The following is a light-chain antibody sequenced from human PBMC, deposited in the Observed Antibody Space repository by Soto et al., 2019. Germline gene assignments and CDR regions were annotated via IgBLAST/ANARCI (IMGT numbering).Light chain of an antibody. J-gene: IGLJ3*02. CDR3: AAWDDSLSAWV. CDR2: KNN. V-gene: IGLV1-47*01. Sequence: QSVLTQPPSASGTPGQRVTISCSGGSYNIGKNLVYWYQQRPGTAPKLLIFKNNARPSGVPDRFSGSNSGSSASLAISGLRSEDEADYFCAAWDDSLSAWVFGGGIKLTVL. CDR1: SYNIGKNL.